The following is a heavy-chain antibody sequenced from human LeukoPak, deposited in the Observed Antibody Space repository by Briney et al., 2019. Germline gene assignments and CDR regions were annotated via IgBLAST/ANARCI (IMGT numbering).Heavy chain of an antibody. Sequence: GGSLRLSCAASGFIFSSYGMHWVRQAPGKGLEWVAFIQYDGSNEYYADSVKGRFTISRDNSKNTLYLQMNSLSAEDTAVYYCAKGSAWYFDYWGQGTLVTVSS. D-gene: IGHD6-19*01. CDR2: IQYDGSNE. CDR1: GFIFSSYG. J-gene: IGHJ4*02. V-gene: IGHV3-30*02. CDR3: AKGSAWYFDY.